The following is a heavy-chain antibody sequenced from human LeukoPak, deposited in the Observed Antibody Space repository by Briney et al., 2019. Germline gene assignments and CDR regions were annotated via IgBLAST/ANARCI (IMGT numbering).Heavy chain of an antibody. CDR3: ARERPYYDSSGYYQG. CDR2: ISSSSSYI. D-gene: IGHD3-22*01. J-gene: IGHJ4*02. Sequence: GGSLRLSCAASGFTFSSYSMNWVRQAPGKGLEWVSSISSSSSYIYYADSVKGRFTISRDNAKNSLYLQMNSLRAEDTAVYYCARERPYYDSSGYYQGWGQGTLVTVSS. V-gene: IGHV3-21*01. CDR1: GFTFSSYS.